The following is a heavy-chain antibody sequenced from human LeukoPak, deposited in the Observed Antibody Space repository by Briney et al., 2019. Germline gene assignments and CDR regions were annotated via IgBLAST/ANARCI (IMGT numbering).Heavy chain of an antibody. CDR1: GFTFSNYG. J-gene: IGHJ3*01. D-gene: IGHD3-10*02. CDR2: IRFDGTKK. Sequence: GGSLRLSCAASGFTFSNYGMHWVRQAPGKGLEWVTFIRFDGTKKYYADSVKGRFTISRDNSKNTLYLQMNSLRAEDTAVYSKDVRSTERGGGAFDVWGQGTMVPVSS. V-gene: IGHV3-30*02. CDR3: DVRSTERGGGAFDV.